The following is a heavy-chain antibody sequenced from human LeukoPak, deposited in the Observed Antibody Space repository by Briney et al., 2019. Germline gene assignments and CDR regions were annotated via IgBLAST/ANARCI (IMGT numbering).Heavy chain of an antibody. Sequence: GGPLRLSCAASGFTFSSYPMSWAAQAPGRGRGGSSAISCSGGSTYYADSVKGRFTISRDNSKNTLYLQMNSLRAEDTAVYYCAKDDPGYSSSWYDYGGQGTLVTVSS. D-gene: IGHD6-13*01. CDR2: ISCSGGST. CDR3: AKDDPGYSSSWYDY. V-gene: IGHV3-23*01. CDR1: GFTFSSYP. J-gene: IGHJ4*02.